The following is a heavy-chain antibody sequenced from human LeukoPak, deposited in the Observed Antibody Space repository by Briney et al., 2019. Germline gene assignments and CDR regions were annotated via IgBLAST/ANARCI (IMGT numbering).Heavy chain of an antibody. CDR2: INHSGST. D-gene: IGHD2-15*01. J-gene: IGHJ4*02. CDR3: ARAARAYCSGGSCYATFDY. Sequence: SETLSLTRAVYGGSFSGYYWSWIRQPPGKGLEWIGEINHSGSTNYNPSLKSRVTISVDTSKNQFSLKLSSVTAADTAVYYCARAARAYCSGGSCYATFDYWGQGTLVTVSS. V-gene: IGHV4-34*01. CDR1: GGSFSGYY.